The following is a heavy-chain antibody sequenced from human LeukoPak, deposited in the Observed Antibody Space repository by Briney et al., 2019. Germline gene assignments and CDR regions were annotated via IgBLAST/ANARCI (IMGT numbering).Heavy chain of an antibody. CDR3: TTDFGVGATASFDY. V-gene: IGHV3-23*01. CDR2: ISGSGGST. D-gene: IGHD1-26*01. CDR1: GFTFSSYA. J-gene: IGHJ4*02. Sequence: GGSLRLSCAASGFTFSSYAMSWVRQAPGKGLEWVSAISGSGGSTYYADSVKGRFTISRDNSKNTLYLQMNSLKTEDTAVYYCTTDFGVGATASFDYWGQGTLVTVSS.